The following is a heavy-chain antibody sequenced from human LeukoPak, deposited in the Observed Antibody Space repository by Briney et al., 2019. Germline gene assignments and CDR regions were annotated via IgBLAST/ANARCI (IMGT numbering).Heavy chain of an antibody. J-gene: IGHJ5*02. CDR3: ASSTAEDGLRGNWFDP. CDR2: IIPILGIA. CDR1: GGTFSSYA. V-gene: IGHV1-69*04. D-gene: IGHD3/OR15-3a*01. Sequence: GSSVKVSCKASGGTFSSYAISWVRQAPGQGLEWMGRIIPILGIANYAQKFQGRVTITADKSTSIAYMELSSLRSEDTAVYYCASSTAEDGLRGNWFDPWGQGTLVTVSS.